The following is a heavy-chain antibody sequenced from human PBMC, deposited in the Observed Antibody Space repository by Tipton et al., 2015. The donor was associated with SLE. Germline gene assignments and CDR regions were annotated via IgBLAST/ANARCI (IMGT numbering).Heavy chain of an antibody. V-gene: IGHV4-59*08. D-gene: IGHD3-3*01. CDR2: IYYSGST. CDR1: GGSISSYY. J-gene: IGHJ4*02. Sequence: TLSLTCTVSGGSISSYYWSWIRQPPGKGLEWIGYIYYSGSTNYNPSLRSRVSTSMDTSKNQFSLQMSSVTAADTALYYCARHKLGFSWSYFDSWGQGTLVTVSS. CDR3: ARHKLGFSWSYFDS.